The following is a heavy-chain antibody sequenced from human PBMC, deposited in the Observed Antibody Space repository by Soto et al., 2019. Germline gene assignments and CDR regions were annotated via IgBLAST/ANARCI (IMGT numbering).Heavy chain of an antibody. CDR3: AKGSDGFRPYYFDY. Sequence: GGSLRLSCAASGFTFSSYAMYWVRQAPGKGLEWVAVISYDGSNKYYADSVKGRFTISRDNSKNTLYLQMNSLRAEDTAVYYCAKGSDGFRPYYFDYWGQGTQVTVSS. D-gene: IGHD3-10*01. CDR2: ISYDGSNK. CDR1: GFTFSSYA. V-gene: IGHV3-30-3*01. J-gene: IGHJ4*02.